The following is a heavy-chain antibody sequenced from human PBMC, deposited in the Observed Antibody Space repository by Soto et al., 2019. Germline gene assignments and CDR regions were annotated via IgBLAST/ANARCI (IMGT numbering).Heavy chain of an antibody. D-gene: IGHD5-12*01. CDR1: GGSISSYY. V-gene: IGHV4-59*01. CDR3: ASKYSGYANPSPYYMDV. J-gene: IGHJ6*03. Sequence: PSETLSLTCTVSGGSISSYYWSWIRQPPGKGLEWIGYIYYSGSTNYNPSLKSRVTISVDTSKNQFSLKLSSVTAADTAVYYCASKYSGYANPSPYYMDVWGKGTTVTVSS. CDR2: IYYSGST.